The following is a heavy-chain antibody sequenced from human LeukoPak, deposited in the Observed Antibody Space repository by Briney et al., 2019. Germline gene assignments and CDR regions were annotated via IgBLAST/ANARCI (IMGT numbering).Heavy chain of an antibody. CDR1: GFTFSSYA. CDR3: AKMGDSSAYYYFDY. CDR2: ISDSGGGT. Sequence: PGASLRLSCAASGFTFSSYAMSWVRQAPGKGLEWVSIISDSGGGTYYADSVKGRFTISRANSKNTLYLRMNSLRAEDTAVYYCAKMGDSSAYYYFDYWGQGTLVTVSS. J-gene: IGHJ4*02. D-gene: IGHD3-22*01. V-gene: IGHV3-23*01.